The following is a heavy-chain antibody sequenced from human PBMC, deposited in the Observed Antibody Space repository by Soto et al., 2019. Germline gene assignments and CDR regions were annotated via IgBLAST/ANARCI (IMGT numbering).Heavy chain of an antibody. Sequence: SETLSLTCAVYGGSFSGYYWSWIRQPPGKGLEWIGEINHSGSTNYNPSLKSRVTISVDTSKNQFSLKLSSVTAADTAVYYCARGLAVGYCSGGSCRRYYFDYWGQGTLVTVSS. J-gene: IGHJ4*02. D-gene: IGHD2-15*01. CDR1: GGSFSGYY. V-gene: IGHV4-34*01. CDR3: ARGLAVGYCSGGSCRRYYFDY. CDR2: INHSGST.